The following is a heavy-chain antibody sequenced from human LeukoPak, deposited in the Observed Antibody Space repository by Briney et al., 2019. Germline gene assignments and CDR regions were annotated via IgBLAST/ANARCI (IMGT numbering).Heavy chain of an antibody. D-gene: IGHD3-10*01. CDR3: ARDYRDVLLWFGELSK. CDR2: FDPEAGKT. Sequence: ASVKVSCKVSGYSLNELSMHWVRQAPGKGLEWMGGFDPEAGKTVYAEKLDGRLTVTDDTTTDTAYMELRSLRSDDTAVYYCARDYRDVLLWFGELSKWGQGTLVTVSS. V-gene: IGHV1-24*01. J-gene: IGHJ4*02. CDR1: GYSLNELS.